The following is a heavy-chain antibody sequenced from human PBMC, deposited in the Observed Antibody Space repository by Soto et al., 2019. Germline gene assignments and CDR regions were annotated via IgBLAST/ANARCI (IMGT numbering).Heavy chain of an antibody. D-gene: IGHD3-10*01. CDR1: GGSISSGGYS. Sequence: QLQLQESGSGLVKPSQTLSLTCAVSGGSISSGGYSWSWIRQPPGKGLEWIGYIYHSGSTYYNPYLKSRLTISVDRSKNQFSLKLSSVTAADTAVYYCARGSGRGEGLWFDPWGQGTLVTVYS. CDR2: IYHSGST. CDR3: ARGSGRGEGLWFDP. J-gene: IGHJ5*02. V-gene: IGHV4-30-2*01.